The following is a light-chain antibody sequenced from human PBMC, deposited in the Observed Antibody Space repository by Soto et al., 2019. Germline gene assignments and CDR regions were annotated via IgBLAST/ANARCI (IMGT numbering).Light chain of an antibody. Sequence: EIVLTQSPGTLSLSPGERATLSCRASQSVSSSYLAWYQRKPGQAPRLLIYDTSSRATGIPDRFSGSGSGTDFTLTISRLEPEDFAVYYCQQYGSSQTSGHGTKVDIK. J-gene: IGKJ1*01. CDR3: QQYGSSQT. CDR1: QSVSSSY. V-gene: IGKV3-20*01. CDR2: DTS.